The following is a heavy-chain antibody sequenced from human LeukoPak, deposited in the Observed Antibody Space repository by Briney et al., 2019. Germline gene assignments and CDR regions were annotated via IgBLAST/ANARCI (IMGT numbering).Heavy chain of an antibody. V-gene: IGHV4-59*12. Sequence: PSETLSLTCTVSGGSISSYYWSWIRQPPGKGLEWIGYIYYSGSTNYNPSLKSRVTISVDTSKNQFSLKLSSVTAADTAVYYCARVRTVTPLDAFDIWGQGTMVTVSS. D-gene: IGHD4-17*01. CDR2: IYYSGST. CDR1: GGSISSYY. J-gene: IGHJ3*02. CDR3: ARVRTVTPLDAFDI.